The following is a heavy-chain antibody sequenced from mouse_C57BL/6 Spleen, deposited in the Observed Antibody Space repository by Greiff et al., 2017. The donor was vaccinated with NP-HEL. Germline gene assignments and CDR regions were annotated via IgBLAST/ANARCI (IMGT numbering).Heavy chain of an antibody. V-gene: IGHV1-61*01. CDR1: GYTFTSYW. Sequence: QVQLQQPGAELVRPGSSVKLSCKASGYTFTSYWMDWVKQRPGQGLEWIGNIYPSDSETHYNQKFKDKATLTVDKSSSTAYMQLSSLTSEDSAVYYCARGIYYYGSSYSFDYWGQGTTLTVSS. CDR2: IYPSDSET. J-gene: IGHJ2*01. CDR3: ARGIYYYGSSYSFDY. D-gene: IGHD1-1*01.